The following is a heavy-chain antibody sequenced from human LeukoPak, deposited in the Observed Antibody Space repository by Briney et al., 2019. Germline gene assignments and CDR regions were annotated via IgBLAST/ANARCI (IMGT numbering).Heavy chain of an antibody. V-gene: IGHV3-21*01. Sequence: PGGSLRLSCAASRFTFSSYSMNWVRQAPGKGLEWVSSISSSSYIYYADSVKGRFTISRDNAKNSLYLQMSSLRAEDTAMYYCARGSSGYSYILSYWGQGALVTVSS. D-gene: IGHD5-18*01. CDR3: ARGSSGYSYILSY. CDR2: ISSSSYI. CDR1: RFTFSSYS. J-gene: IGHJ4*02.